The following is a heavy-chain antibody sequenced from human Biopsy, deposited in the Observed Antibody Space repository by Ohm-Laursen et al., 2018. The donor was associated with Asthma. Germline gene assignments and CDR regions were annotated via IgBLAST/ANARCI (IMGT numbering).Heavy chain of an antibody. J-gene: IGHJ6*02. V-gene: IGHV3-30*04. CDR2: ISFDGSNK. CDR1: GFTFSSYA. CDR3: ASYEVVTAILPMDV. D-gene: IGHD2-21*02. Sequence: LSLTCAASGFTFSSYAMHWVRQAPGKGLEWVAVISFDGSNKYYGDSVKGRFTIARDNSKNTVYLQMNSLRAEDTAVYYCASYEVVTAILPMDVWGQGTTVTVSS.